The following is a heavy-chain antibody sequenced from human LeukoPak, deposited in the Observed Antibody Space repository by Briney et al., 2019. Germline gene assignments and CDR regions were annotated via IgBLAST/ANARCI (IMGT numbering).Heavy chain of an antibody. Sequence: SETLSLTCTVSGGSISSYYWSWIRQPPGKGLEWIGYIYYSGSTNYNPSLKSRVTISVDTSKNQFSLKPGSVTAADTAVYYCATTRREDGSGSFDYWGQGTLVTVSS. CDR1: GGSISSYY. V-gene: IGHV4-59*08. CDR3: ATTRREDGSGSFDY. D-gene: IGHD3-10*01. CDR2: IYYSGST. J-gene: IGHJ4*02.